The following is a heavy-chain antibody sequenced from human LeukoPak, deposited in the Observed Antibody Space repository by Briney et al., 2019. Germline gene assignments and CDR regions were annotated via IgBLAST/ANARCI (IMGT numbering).Heavy chain of an antibody. Sequence: SETLSLTCTVSGGSISSYYWSWIRQPPGKGLEWIGYIYYSGSTNYNPSLKSRVTISVDTSKNQFSPKLSSVTAADTAVYYCARDRGGYYFDYWGQGTLVTVSS. V-gene: IGHV4-59*01. CDR1: GGSISSYY. D-gene: IGHD3-16*01. CDR2: IYYSGST. J-gene: IGHJ4*02. CDR3: ARDRGGYYFDY.